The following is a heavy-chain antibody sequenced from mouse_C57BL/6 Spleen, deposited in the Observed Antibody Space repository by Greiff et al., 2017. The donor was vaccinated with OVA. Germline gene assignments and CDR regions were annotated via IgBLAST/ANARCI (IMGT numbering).Heavy chain of an antibody. V-gene: IGHV1-61*01. J-gene: IGHJ2*01. D-gene: IGHD1-1*01. CDR3: TRSYYGSVPYYFDY. CDR1: GYTFTSYW. CDR2: IYPSDSET. Sequence: QVQLQQPGAELVRPGSSVKLSCKASGYTFTSYWMDWVKQRPGQGLEWIGNIYPSDSETHYNQKFKDKATLTVDKSSSTAYMQLSSLTYEDSAVYYGTRSYYGSVPYYFDYWGQGTTLTVSS.